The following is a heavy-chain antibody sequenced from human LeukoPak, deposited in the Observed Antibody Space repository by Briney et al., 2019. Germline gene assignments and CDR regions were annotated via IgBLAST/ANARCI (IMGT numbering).Heavy chain of an antibody. J-gene: IGHJ3*02. V-gene: IGHV1-46*01. CDR1: GFTFTDYF. D-gene: IGHD3-22*01. CDR3: ARFTMIASRDFDI. Sequence: ASVTVSCKASGFTFTDYFMHWVRPAPGQGLEWMGIINYSVVITSNAPEFQGRVTMTSDTSTSTGYMDVSSLRSEYAGVYYCARFTMIASRDFDIWGQGTMVTVSS. CDR2: INYSVVIT.